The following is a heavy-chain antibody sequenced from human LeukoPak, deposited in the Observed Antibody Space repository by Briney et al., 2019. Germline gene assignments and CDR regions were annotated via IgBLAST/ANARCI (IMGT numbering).Heavy chain of an antibody. Sequence: PGGSLRLFCGASGFTFSGHSMNWVRQAPGKGLEWVSYIGSGSETRYYADSVKGRFTISRDNAKNSLYLQMNSLRAEDTAIYYCARDRGSITMVRGVNYWWGQGTLVTVSS. J-gene: IGHJ4*02. D-gene: IGHD3-10*01. CDR2: IGSGSETR. CDR3: ARDRGSITMVRGVNYW. CDR1: GFTFSGHS. V-gene: IGHV3-48*04.